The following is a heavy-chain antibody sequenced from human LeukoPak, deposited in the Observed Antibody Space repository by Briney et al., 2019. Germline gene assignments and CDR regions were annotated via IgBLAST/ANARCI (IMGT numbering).Heavy chain of an antibody. Sequence: GASVKVSCKASGYTFTDYYMHWMRQAPGQGLEWMGWINPKSGGANSAQKFQGRVTMTRDTSISTAYMELSRLRSDDTAMYYCARDYIAVAGTGFDYWGQGTLVTVSS. D-gene: IGHD6-19*01. J-gene: IGHJ4*02. CDR3: ARDYIAVAGTGFDY. CDR1: GYTFTDYY. V-gene: IGHV1-2*02. CDR2: INPKSGGA.